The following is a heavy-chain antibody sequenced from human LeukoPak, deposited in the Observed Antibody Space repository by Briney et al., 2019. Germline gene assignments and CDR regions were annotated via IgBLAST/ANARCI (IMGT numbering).Heavy chain of an antibody. CDR1: GFTFSSYS. J-gene: IGHJ6*04. V-gene: IGHV3-33*01. Sequence: PGGSLRLSCAASGFTFSSYSMHWVRQAPGKGLEWVAVIWYDGSNKYYADSVKGRSTISRDNSKNTLYLQMNSLRAEDTAVYYCARDPLRHYGDSYYYYYGMDVWGKGTTVTVSS. CDR3: ARDPLRHYGDSYYYYYGMDV. CDR2: IWYDGSNK. D-gene: IGHD4-17*01.